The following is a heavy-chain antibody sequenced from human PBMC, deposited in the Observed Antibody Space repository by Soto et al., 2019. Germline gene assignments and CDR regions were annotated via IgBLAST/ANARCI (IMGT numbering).Heavy chain of an antibody. D-gene: IGHD2-15*01. CDR3: ARQDIVVVVAATVGY. V-gene: IGHV3-7*01. CDR2: IKQDGSEK. J-gene: IGHJ4*02. CDR1: GFTFSSYW. Sequence: EVQLVESGGGVVQPGGSLRLSCAASGFTFSSYWMSWVRQAPGKGLEWVANIKQDGSEKYYVDSVKGRFTISRDNAKNSLYLQMNSLRAEDTAVYYCARQDIVVVVAATVGYWGQGTLVTVSS.